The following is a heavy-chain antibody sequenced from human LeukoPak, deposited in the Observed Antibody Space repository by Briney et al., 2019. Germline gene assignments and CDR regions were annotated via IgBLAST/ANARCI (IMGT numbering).Heavy chain of an antibody. V-gene: IGHV4-34*01. J-gene: IGHJ4*02. Sequence: PSETLSLTCAVYGGSFSGYYWSWIRQPPGKGLEWIGEINHSGSTNYNPSLKSRVTISVDTSKNQFSLKLSSVTAADTAVYYCARGTYTYDYVWGSYRPPYYFDYWGQGTLVTVSS. CDR3: ARGTYTYDYVWGSYRPPYYFDY. D-gene: IGHD3-16*02. CDR1: GGSFSGYY. CDR2: INHSGST.